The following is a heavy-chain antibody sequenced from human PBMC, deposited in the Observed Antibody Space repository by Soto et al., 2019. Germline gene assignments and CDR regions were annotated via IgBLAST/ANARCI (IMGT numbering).Heavy chain of an antibody. CDR1: GFTFSSYG. D-gene: IGHD3-9*01. CDR3: ARDVDFDCPPDV. V-gene: IGHV3-33*01. CDR2: IWYDGSNK. Sequence: GGSLRLSCAASGFTFSSYGMHWVRQAPGKGLEWVAVIWYDGSNKYYADSVKGRFTISRDNSKNTLYLQMNSLRAEDTAVYYCARDVDFDCPPDVWGKGTTVTVSS. J-gene: IGHJ6*04.